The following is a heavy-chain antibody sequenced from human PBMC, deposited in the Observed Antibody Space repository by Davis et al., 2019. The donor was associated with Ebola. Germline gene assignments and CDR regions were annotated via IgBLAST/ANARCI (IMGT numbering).Heavy chain of an antibody. Sequence: GSLRLSCAVYGGSFSGYYWSWIRQPPGKGLEWIGEINHSGSTNYNPSLKSRVTISVDTSKNQFSLKLSSVTAADTAVYYCASVRRPYYYYYGMDVWGQGTTVTVSS. D-gene: IGHD1-14*01. CDR3: ASVRRPYYYYYGMDV. CDR2: INHSGST. J-gene: IGHJ6*02. CDR1: GGSFSGYY. V-gene: IGHV4-34*01.